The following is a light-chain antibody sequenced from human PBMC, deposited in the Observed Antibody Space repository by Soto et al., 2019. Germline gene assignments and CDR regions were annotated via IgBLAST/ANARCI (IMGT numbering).Light chain of an antibody. V-gene: IGKV3-11*01. J-gene: IGKJ5*01. CDR2: DAS. CDR3: QQRATSIT. Sequence: IVLTQSPATLSLWPGETAVLSCRASQTVSSYLSWYQHKPGQAPRLLIYDASKTAPGIPARVSGSGSGTDFPLSISSLEPEDFAVYYCQQRATSITFGQGTRLEIE. CDR1: QTVSSY.